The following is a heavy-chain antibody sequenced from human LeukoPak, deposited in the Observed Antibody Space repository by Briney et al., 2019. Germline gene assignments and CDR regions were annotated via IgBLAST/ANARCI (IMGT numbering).Heavy chain of an antibody. D-gene: IGHD6-13*01. V-gene: IGHV4-38-2*02. Sequence: PSETLSLTCTVSGYSISSGYYWGWIRQPPGKGLEWIGSIYHSGSTYYNPSLKSRVTISVDTSKNQFSLQLNSVTPEDTAVFYCVRALGIYYYMDVWGKGTTVTISS. CDR2: IYHSGST. J-gene: IGHJ6*03. CDR3: VRALGIYYYMDV. CDR1: GYSISSGYY.